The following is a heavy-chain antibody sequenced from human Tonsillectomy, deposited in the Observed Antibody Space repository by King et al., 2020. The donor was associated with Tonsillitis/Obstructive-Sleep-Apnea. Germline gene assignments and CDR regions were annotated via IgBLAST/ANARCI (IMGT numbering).Heavy chain of an antibody. CDR3: ARKSYVWGSYRVGYFDY. V-gene: IGHV3-48*03. CDR2: ISSSGSTI. D-gene: IGHD3-16*02. J-gene: IGHJ4*02. Sequence: VQLVESGGGLVQPGGSLRLSCAASGFTFSSYEMNWVRQAPGKGLEWVSYISSSGSTIYYADSVKGRFPISRDNAKNSLYLQMNSLRAEDTAVYYCARKSYVWGSYRVGYFDYWGQGTLVTVSS. CDR1: GFTFSSYE.